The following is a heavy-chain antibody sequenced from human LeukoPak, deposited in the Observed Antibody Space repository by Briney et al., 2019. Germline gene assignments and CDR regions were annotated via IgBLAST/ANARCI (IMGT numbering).Heavy chain of an antibody. CDR2: ISAHNGKT. D-gene: IGHD3-10*01. CDR1: GYTFTSYG. J-gene: IGHJ4*02. CDR3: ARGGSNLLFDY. V-gene: IGHV1-18*01. Sequence: GASVKVSCKASGYTFTSYGIIWVRQAPGQGLQWMGWISAHNGKTYYAQNLQGRVTMTTDTSTNTVYLELSRLTSDHTAVYYCARGGSNLLFDYWGQGTLVTVSS.